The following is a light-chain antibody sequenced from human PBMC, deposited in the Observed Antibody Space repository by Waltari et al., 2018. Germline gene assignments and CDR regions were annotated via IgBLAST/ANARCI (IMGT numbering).Light chain of an antibody. J-gene: IGLJ2*01. CDR1: SSDGGGYNY. Sequence: QSALTQPASVSGSPGQSITISCTGTSSDGGGYNYVSWYQKHPGKAPKLMIYDVSNRPSVFSNRFSGSKSGNTASLTISGLQAEDEADYYCSSYISSSTLELFGGGTSLTVL. V-gene: IGLV2-14*03. CDR3: SSYISSSTLEL. CDR2: DVS.